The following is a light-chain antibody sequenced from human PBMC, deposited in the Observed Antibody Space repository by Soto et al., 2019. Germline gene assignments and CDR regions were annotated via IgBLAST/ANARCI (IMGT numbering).Light chain of an antibody. CDR3: QQRYSSTPT. J-gene: IGKJ1*01. CDR1: QSIGSW. CDR2: AAS. V-gene: IGKV1-39*01. Sequence: VDRVTITCRASQSIGSWLAWYQQTPGKAPKLLIFAASSLQSGVPSRFSGSRSGPDFTLTISSLQTEDFATYECQQRYSSTPTFGQGTKVDIK.